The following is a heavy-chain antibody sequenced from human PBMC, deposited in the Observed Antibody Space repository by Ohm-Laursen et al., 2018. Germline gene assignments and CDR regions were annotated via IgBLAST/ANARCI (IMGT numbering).Heavy chain of an antibody. CDR1: GGSISPYY. CDR3: ARLWFDYYDSFDI. V-gene: IGHV4-59*08. D-gene: IGHD3-22*01. Sequence: GTLSLTCTVSGGSISPYYWSWFRQPPGQGLEWIGYLYYSGTTNYDPSLKGRVTMSLDTSKNQLSLKLRSVTAADTAVYYCARLWFDYYDSFDIWGQGTMVTVSS. CDR2: LYYSGTT. J-gene: IGHJ3*02.